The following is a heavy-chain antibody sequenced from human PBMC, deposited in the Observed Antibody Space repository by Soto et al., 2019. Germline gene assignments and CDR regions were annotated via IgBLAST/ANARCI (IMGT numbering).Heavy chain of an antibody. V-gene: IGHV4-30-2*01. CDR2: IYHSGST. J-gene: IGHJ4*02. CDR3: ARAAPVVNDY. CDR1: GGSISSGGYS. D-gene: IGHD3-22*01. Sequence: QLQLQESGSGLVKPSQTLSLTCAVSGGSISSGGYSWSWIRQPPGKGLEWIGYIYHSGSTYYNPSLKGRVTISVDRSQYQFSLKLSSATDADTAVYYCARAAPVVNDYWGQGTLVTVSS.